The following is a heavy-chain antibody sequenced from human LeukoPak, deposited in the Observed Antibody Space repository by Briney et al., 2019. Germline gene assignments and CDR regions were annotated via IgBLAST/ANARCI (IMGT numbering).Heavy chain of an antibody. J-gene: IGHJ4*02. D-gene: IGHD3-22*01. CDR1: GFTFTTYA. V-gene: IGHV3-23*01. Sequence: GGSLRLSCAASGFTFTTYAMSWVRQAPGKGLEWVSGISGSGDNTYYADSVKGRFTISRDNSKNTLYVQVNSLGTEDTAAYYCAKGSYYDSSGSFYFDYWGQGTLVTVSS. CDR2: ISGSGDNT. CDR3: AKGSYYDSSGSFYFDY.